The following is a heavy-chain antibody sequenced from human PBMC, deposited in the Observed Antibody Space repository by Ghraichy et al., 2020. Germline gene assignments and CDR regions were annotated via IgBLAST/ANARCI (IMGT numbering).Heavy chain of an antibody. D-gene: IGHD5/OR15-5a*01. J-gene: IGHJ2*01. V-gene: IGHV3-23*01. CDR1: GFTFSSYA. CDR3: AKVVSWRYFDL. Sequence: GGSLRLSCAASGFTFSSYAMTWVRQAPGKGLEWVPATSGGGGSTYYADSVKGRFTISRDNSKNTLYLQMNSLRAEDTAVYSCAKVVSWRYFDLWGRGTLVTGS. CDR2: TSGGGGST.